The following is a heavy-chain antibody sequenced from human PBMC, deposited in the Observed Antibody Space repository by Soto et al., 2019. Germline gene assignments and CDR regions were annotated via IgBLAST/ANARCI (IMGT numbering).Heavy chain of an antibody. CDR3: AGDIRSGSYRFDY. J-gene: IGHJ4*02. Sequence: SETLSLTCTVSGDSISSYYWSWIRQPPGKGLEWIGYIYDSGSTLYNPSLKSRVTISVDRPNNQFSLKLRSVTAADTAIYYCAGDIRSGSYRFDYWGQGTLVTVSS. CDR2: IYDSGST. CDR1: GDSISSYY. V-gene: IGHV4-59*08. D-gene: IGHD1-26*01.